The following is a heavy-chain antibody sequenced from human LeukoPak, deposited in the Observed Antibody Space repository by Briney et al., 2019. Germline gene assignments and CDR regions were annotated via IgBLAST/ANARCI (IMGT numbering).Heavy chain of an antibody. D-gene: IGHD2-2*01. Sequence: PGGSLRLSCAASGFTFSDYAMHWVRQAPGKGLEWVALISYEGSNKYYADSVKGRFTISRDNSKNTLYLQMNSLRAEDTAVYYCAKDARCCTSSSSSYGMDVRGQGTTVTVS. CDR3: AKDARCCTSSSSSYGMDV. V-gene: IGHV3-30*18. J-gene: IGHJ6*02. CDR1: GFTFSDYA. CDR2: ISYEGSNK.